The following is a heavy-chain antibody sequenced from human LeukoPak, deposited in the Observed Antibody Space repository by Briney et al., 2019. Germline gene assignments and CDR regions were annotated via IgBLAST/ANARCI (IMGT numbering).Heavy chain of an antibody. CDR2: IIPIFGTA. D-gene: IGHD4-11*01. V-gene: IGHV1-69*06. Sequence: SVKVSCKASGGTFSSYAISWVRQAPGQGLEWMGGIIPIFGTANYAQKFQGRVTITADKSTSTAYMELSSLRSEDTAMYYCARDIFAMGLNSNYAYWFDPWGQGTLVTVSS. CDR1: GGTFSSYA. CDR3: ARDIFAMGLNSNYAYWFDP. J-gene: IGHJ5*02.